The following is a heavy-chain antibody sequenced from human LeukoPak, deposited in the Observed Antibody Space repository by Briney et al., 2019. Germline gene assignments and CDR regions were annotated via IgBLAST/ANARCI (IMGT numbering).Heavy chain of an antibody. CDR2: INPSGGST. D-gene: IGHD1-26*01. CDR3: ARAEVGATLHLFDY. V-gene: IGHV1-2*02. CDR1: GYTFTSYY. Sequence: ASVKVSCKASGYTFTSYYMHWVRQAPGQGLEWMGIINPSGGSTNYAQKFQGRVTMTRDTSISTAYMELSRLRSDDTAVYYCARAEVGATLHLFDYWGQGTLVTVSS. J-gene: IGHJ4*02.